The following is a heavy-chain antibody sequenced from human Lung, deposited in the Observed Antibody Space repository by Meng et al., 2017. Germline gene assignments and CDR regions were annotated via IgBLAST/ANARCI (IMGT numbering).Heavy chain of an antibody. CDR2: IFHSGST. Sequence: QVQLQGARPRRVESSGTLSLTVAVSGCSITSSTWVSWVRQTPGKGLEWFGEIFHSGSTNYNPPLESRVTISVDKSKNQFSLKVYSVTAADTATYYCARFDISSSGRGDYWGQGILVTVSS. V-gene: IGHV4-4*02. J-gene: IGHJ4*02. CDR3: ARFDISSSGRGDY. D-gene: IGHD1-26*01. CDR1: GCSITSSTW.